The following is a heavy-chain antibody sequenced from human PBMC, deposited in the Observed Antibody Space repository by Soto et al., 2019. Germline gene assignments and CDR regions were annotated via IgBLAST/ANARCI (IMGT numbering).Heavy chain of an antibody. CDR1: GYTFTSYG. D-gene: IGHD6-13*01. CDR3: ARDSQIAAAVIGCYHYHCYVMDV. Sequence: SVQVSCKDSGYTFTSYGISWVRQAPGQGLEWMGWISAYNGNTNYAQKLQGRVTMTTDTSTSTAYMELRSLRSDDTAVSYCARDSQIAAAVIGCYHYHCYVMDVWGPVTTVPVSS. CDR2: ISAYNGNT. J-gene: IGHJ6*02. V-gene: IGHV1-18*01.